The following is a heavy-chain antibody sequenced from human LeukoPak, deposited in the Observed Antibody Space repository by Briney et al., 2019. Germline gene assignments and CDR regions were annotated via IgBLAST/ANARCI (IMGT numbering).Heavy chain of an antibody. CDR3: ARIWYFGDNNWRYFDY. D-gene: IGHD1-20*01. V-gene: IGHV3-7*01. J-gene: IGHJ4*02. CDR2: IDPDGSET. CDR1: GVTFNNHW. Sequence: GGSLRLSCAASGVTFNNHWMSWGRQAPGKGLEWVANIDPDGSETQYVDSVKGRFTTSRDNAKNSLFLQMNGLRAEDTAIYYCARIWYFGDNNWRYFDYWGQGTLVTVSS.